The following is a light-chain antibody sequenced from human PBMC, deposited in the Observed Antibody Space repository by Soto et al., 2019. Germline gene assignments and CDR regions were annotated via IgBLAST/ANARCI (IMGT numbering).Light chain of an antibody. CDR3: QQYNNWWT. Sequence: EVVMTQSPATLSMSPGERATLSCRASQSVSSSLPWYQQKPGQAPRLLIYGAATRATGIPDRFSGSGSETEFPLTISSLQAEDFAIYYCQQYNNWWTFGQGTKVEIK. J-gene: IGKJ1*01. V-gene: IGKV3-15*01. CDR2: GAA. CDR1: QSVSSS.